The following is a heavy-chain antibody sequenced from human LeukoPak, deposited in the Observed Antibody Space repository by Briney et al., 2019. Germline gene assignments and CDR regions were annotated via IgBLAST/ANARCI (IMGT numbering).Heavy chain of an antibody. V-gene: IGHV1-24*01. CDR2: FDPEDGET. CDR1: GGTFSSYA. CDR3: ATGHYGDYGY. D-gene: IGHD4-17*01. J-gene: IGHJ4*02. Sequence: ASVKVSCKASGGTFSSYAISWVRQAPGQGLEWMGGFDPEDGETIYAQKFQGRVTMTEDTSTDTAYMELSSLRSEDTAVYYCATGHYGDYGYWGQGTLVTVSS.